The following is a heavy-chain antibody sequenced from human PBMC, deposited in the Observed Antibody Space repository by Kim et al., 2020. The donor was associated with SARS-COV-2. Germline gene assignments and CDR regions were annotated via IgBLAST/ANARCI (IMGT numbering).Heavy chain of an antibody. Sequence: GGSLRLSCAASGFTFSSYDMHWVRQATGKGLEWVSAIGTAGDTYYPGSVKGRFTISRENAKNSLYLQMNSLRAGDTAVYYCARGGAAAGTLPYYYYGMDVWGQGTTVTVSS. CDR1: GFTFSSYD. CDR3: ARGGAAAGTLPYYYYGMDV. CDR2: IGTAGDT. D-gene: IGHD6-13*01. J-gene: IGHJ6*02. V-gene: IGHV3-13*01.